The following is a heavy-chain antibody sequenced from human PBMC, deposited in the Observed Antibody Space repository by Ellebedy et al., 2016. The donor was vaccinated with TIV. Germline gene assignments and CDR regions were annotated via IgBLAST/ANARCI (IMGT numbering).Heavy chain of an antibody. J-gene: IGHJ4*02. CDR1: GFTFSSYA. Sequence: GESLKISXAASGFTFSSYAMNWVRQAPGKGLEWISHINDGSNWIDYADSVKGRFTISRDNAKNSVYLQMNNLRVEDTAVYYCARDFEEFYSDYWGQGTLVTVSS. V-gene: IGHV3-48*01. D-gene: IGHD3-10*01. CDR3: ARDFEEFYSDY. CDR2: INDGSNWI.